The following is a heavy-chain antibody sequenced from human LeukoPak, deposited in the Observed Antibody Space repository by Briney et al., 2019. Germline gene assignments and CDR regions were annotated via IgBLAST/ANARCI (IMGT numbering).Heavy chain of an antibody. J-gene: IGHJ3*02. CDR3: ATGPGYYYDSSHAFDI. Sequence: KASETLSLTCAVYGGSFSGYYWSWIRQPPGKGLEWIGEINHSGSTNYNPSLKSRVTISVDTSKNQFSLKLSSVTAADTAVYYCATGPGYYYDSSHAFDIWGQGTMVTVSS. CDR1: GGSFSGYY. D-gene: IGHD3-22*01. V-gene: IGHV4-34*01. CDR2: INHSGST.